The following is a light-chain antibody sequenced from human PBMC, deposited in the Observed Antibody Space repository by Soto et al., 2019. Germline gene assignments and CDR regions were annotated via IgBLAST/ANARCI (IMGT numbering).Light chain of an antibody. J-gene: IGLJ2*01. CDR1: TSDVGTYSL. CDR2: EVT. Sequence: QSVLTQPASVSGSPGQSITISCTGTTSDVGTYSLVSWYQQYSGKAPKLIIYEVTKRPSGVSNRFSGSKSGNTASLTVSGLQAADEADYYGSSYANSDTLFGGGTKLTVL. CDR3: SSYANSDTL. V-gene: IGLV2-23*02.